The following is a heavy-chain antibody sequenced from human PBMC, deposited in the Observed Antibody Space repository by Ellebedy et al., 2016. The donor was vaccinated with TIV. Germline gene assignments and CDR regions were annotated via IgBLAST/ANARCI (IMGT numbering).Heavy chain of an antibody. CDR3: ARPGRPLQTLGYSSSWYDY. J-gene: IGHJ4*02. D-gene: IGHD6-13*01. V-gene: IGHV3-7*01. CDR2: IKQDGSEK. CDR1: GFTFSSYW. Sequence: GESLKISCAASGFTFSSYWMSWVRQAPGKGLEWVANIKQDGSEKYYVDSVKGRFTISRDNAKNSLYLQMNSLRAEDTAVYYCARPGRPLQTLGYSSSWYDYWGQGTLVTVSS.